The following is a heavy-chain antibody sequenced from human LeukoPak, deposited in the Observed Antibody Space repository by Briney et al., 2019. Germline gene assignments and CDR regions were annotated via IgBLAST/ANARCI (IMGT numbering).Heavy chain of an antibody. V-gene: IGHV3-9*03. CDR3: AKEKLPYYYDSSGYLLYDAFDI. CDR2: ISWNSGSI. CDR1: VFTFDDYA. D-gene: IGHD3-22*01. J-gene: IGHJ3*02. Sequence: GGSLRLSCAASVFTFDDYAMHWVRQAPGKGLEWVSGISWNSGSIGYADSVKSRFTISRDNAKNSLYLQMNSLRAEDMALYYCAKEKLPYYYDSSGYLLYDAFDIWGQGTMVTVSS.